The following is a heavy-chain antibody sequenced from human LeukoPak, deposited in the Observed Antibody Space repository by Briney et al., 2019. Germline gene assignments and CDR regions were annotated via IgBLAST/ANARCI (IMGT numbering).Heavy chain of an antibody. CDR2: ISYSGNT. J-gene: IGHJ3*02. D-gene: IGHD2-15*01. V-gene: IGHV4-39*01. CDR1: GGSIISSDYH. Sequence: SETLSLTCTVSGGSIISSDYHWGWVRQPPGKGLEWIGTISYSGNTDYNPSLGSRVTISVDTSNNQFSLRLGSVTAADTAVYHCARHCCSGPAKRVFDIWGQGTMVTVSS. CDR3: ARHCCSGPAKRVFDI.